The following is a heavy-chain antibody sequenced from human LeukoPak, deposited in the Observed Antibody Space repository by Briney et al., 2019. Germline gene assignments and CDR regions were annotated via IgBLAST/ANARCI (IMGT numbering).Heavy chain of an antibody. CDR1: GFTFGSYA. J-gene: IGHJ4*02. CDR2: ISGSGGST. D-gene: IGHD1-26*01. Sequence: PGGSLRLSCAASGFTFGSYAMGWVRQAPGKGLEWVSVISGSGGSTYYADSVKGRFTISRDNSKNTLYMQMNSLRAEDTAVYYCAKDRVGSTHFDYWGQGTLVTVSS. CDR3: AKDRVGSTHFDY. V-gene: IGHV3-23*01.